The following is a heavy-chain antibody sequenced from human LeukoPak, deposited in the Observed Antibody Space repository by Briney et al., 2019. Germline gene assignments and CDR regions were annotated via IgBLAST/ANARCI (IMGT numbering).Heavy chain of an antibody. CDR3: ARARYFRYYFDY. V-gene: IGHV4-59*01. CDR2: IHYSGST. D-gene: IGHD3-9*01. J-gene: IGHJ4*02. Sequence: SETLSLTCSVSGGSISSYYWSWIRQPPGKGLEWIGYIHYSGSTNYNPSLKSRVTISVDMSKNQFSLKLSSVTAADTAVYYCARARYFRYYFDYWGQETLVTVSS. CDR1: GGSISSYY.